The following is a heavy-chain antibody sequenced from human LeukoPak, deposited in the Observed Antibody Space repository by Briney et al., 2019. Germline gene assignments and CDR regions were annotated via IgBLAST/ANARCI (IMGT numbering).Heavy chain of an antibody. V-gene: IGHV4-39*07. J-gene: IGHJ5*02. CDR3: ARRPGGFDP. D-gene: IGHD1-14*01. CDR1: GGSISSSDYY. Sequence: SETLSLTCTVSGGSISSSDYYWGWIRQTPGKGLEWIASISYSGATYYNPSLKSRVTISVDKSKNQFSLKLSSVTAADTAVYYCARRPGGFDPWGQGTLVTVSS. CDR2: ISYSGAT.